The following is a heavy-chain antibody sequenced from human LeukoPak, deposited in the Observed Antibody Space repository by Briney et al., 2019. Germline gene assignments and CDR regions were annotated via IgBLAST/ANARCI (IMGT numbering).Heavy chain of an antibody. J-gene: IGHJ3*01. CDR3: ARWGHSSHVFDV. D-gene: IGHD3-16*01. CDR1: GDSVSSNSVA. CDR2: TYYESNWYN. V-gene: IGHV6-1*01. Sequence: SQTLSLTCAISGDSVSSNSVAWNWIRQSPSRGLEWLGRTYYESNWYNDYAVSVERRITINPDTSKNQFSLQLNSMTPEDTAVYYCARWGHSSHVFDVWGQGTVVTVSS.